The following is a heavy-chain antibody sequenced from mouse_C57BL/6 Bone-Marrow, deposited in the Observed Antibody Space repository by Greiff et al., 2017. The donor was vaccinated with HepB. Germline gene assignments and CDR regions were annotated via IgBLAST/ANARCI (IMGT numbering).Heavy chain of an antibody. D-gene: IGHD5-1*01. CDR1: GYTFTSYW. Sequence: VQLQQPGAELVKPGASVKMSCKASGYTFTSYWITWVKQRPGQGLEWIGDIYPGSGSTNYNEKFKSKATVTVDTSSSTAYMQLSSLTSEDSAVYYCARGASHRTGFAYGGQGTLVTVSA. CDR2: IYPGSGST. CDR3: ARGASHRTGFAY. V-gene: IGHV1-55*01. J-gene: IGHJ3*01.